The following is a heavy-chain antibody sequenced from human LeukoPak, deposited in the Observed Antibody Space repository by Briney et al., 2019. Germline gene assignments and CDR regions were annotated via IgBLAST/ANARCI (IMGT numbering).Heavy chain of an antibody. D-gene: IGHD3-10*01. CDR3: ARGSDSGSYYDY. V-gene: IGHV1-18*01. CDR1: GGTFSSYA. CDR2: ISAYNGNT. Sequence: ASVKVSCKASGGTFSSYAISWVRQAPGQGLEWMGWISAYNGNTNYAQKLQGRVTMTTDTSTSTAYMELRSLRSDDTAVYYCARGSDSGSYYDYWGQGTLVTVSS. J-gene: IGHJ4*02.